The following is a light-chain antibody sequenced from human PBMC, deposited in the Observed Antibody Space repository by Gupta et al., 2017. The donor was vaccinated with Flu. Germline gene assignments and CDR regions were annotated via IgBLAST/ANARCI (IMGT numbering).Light chain of an antibody. CDR1: RSNIGGNYD. V-gene: IGLV1-40*01. Sequence: TISCTRMRSNIGGNYDDHCYHHLPGKAPNLLMYGYSYRPSGAAARFSGSKSGNSASLAITGLQAEDEAEYFCQSYDISLGNSDVFGTGIKVSVL. CDR3: QSYDISLGNSDV. J-gene: IGLJ1*01. CDR2: GYS.